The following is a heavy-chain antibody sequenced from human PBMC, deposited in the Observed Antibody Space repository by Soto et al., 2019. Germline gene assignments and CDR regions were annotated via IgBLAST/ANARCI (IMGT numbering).Heavy chain of an antibody. J-gene: IGHJ4*02. D-gene: IGHD5-18*01. V-gene: IGHV4-30-4*01. Sequence: SETLSLTCTVSGGSISSGNYYWSWIRQPPGKGLEWIGFISYSGSTYYSLSLKSQVTISVDTSKNQFSLNLSFVTAADTAVYYCATMGTPATGLYYFDSWGQGTLVTVSS. CDR3: ATMGTPATGLYYFDS. CDR2: ISYSGST. CDR1: GGSISSGNYY.